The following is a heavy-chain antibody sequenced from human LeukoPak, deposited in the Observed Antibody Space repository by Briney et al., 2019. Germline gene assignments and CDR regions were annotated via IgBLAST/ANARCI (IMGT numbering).Heavy chain of an antibody. Sequence: PGGSLRLSCAASGFTFSSYAMSWVRQAPGKGLEWVAFIRYDGTNKYYADSVKGRFTISRDNSKNTLYLQMNSLRAEDTAVYYCAKDLSVDYWGQGTLVTVSS. V-gene: IGHV3-30*02. D-gene: IGHD2/OR15-2a*01. CDR2: IRYDGTNK. CDR1: GFTFSSYA. CDR3: AKDLSVDY. J-gene: IGHJ4*02.